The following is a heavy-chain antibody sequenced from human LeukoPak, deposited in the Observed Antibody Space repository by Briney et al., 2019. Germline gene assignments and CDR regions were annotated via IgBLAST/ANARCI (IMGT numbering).Heavy chain of an antibody. V-gene: IGHV1-69*04. Sequence: WASVKVSCKASGGTFNSYAISWVRQAPGQGLEWMGRIIPIVGITNYAQKFQGRVTITADKSTSTAYMELSSLRSEDTAVYYCARDLSSGVGSGHWDYWGQGTLVTVSS. J-gene: IGHJ4*02. D-gene: IGHD3-22*01. CDR1: GGTFNSYA. CDR2: IIPIVGIT. CDR3: ARDLSSGVGSGHWDY.